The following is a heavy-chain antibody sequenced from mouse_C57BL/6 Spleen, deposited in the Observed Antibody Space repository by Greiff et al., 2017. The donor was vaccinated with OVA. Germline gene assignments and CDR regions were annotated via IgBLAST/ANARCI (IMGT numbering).Heavy chain of an antibody. CDR1: GYTFTSYW. CDR3: AGGICITTVVAAFAY. D-gene: IGHD1-1*01. J-gene: IGHJ3*01. Sequence: VQLQQPGAELVKPGASVKLSCKASGYTFTSYWITWVKQRPGQGLEWIGDIYPGSGGTNYNEKFKSKATLTVDTSSSTAYMQLSSLTSEDSAVYYCAGGICITTVVAAFAYWGQGTLVTVSA. CDR2: IYPGSGGT. V-gene: IGHV1-55*01.